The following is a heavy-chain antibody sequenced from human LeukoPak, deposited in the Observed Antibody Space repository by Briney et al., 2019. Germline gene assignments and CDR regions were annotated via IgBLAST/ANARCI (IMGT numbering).Heavy chain of an antibody. V-gene: IGHV4-39*02. CDR3: ARDQETHFDY. J-gene: IGHJ4*02. Sequence: MSSETLSLTCTVSGGSISSSSYYWGWIRQPPGKGLEWIGSIYYSGSTYYNPSLKSRVTISVDTSKNQFSLKLSSVTAADTAVYYCARDQETHFDYWGRGTLVTVSS. CDR1: GGSISSSSYY. CDR2: IYYSGST.